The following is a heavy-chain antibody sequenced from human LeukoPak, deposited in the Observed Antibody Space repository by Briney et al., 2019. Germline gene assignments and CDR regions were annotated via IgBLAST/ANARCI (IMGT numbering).Heavy chain of an antibody. V-gene: IGHV1-18*01. J-gene: IGHJ4*02. CDR2: ISAYNGNT. CDR3: ARADRFEAVAGVDY. Sequence: ASVKVSCKASGYTFTSYGVNWVRQAPGQGLEWMGWISAYNGNTNYAQKLQGRVTMTTDTSTSTAYMELRSLRSDDTAVYYCARADRFEAVAGVDYWGQGTLVTVSS. CDR1: GYTFTSYG. D-gene: IGHD6-19*01.